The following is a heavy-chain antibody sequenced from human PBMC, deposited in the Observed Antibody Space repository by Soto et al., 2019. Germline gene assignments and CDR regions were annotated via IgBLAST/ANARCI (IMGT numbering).Heavy chain of an antibody. J-gene: IGHJ3*02. CDR1: GFTFSSYG. CDR3: AKDLFSSVAGTVNAFDI. CDR2: ISYDGSNK. V-gene: IGHV3-30*18. Sequence: PGGSLRLSCASSGFTFSSYGMHWVRQAPGKGLEWVAVISYDGSNKYYADSVKGRFTISRDNSKNTLYLQMNSLRAEDTAVYYCAKDLFSSVAGTVNAFDIWGQGTMVTVSS. D-gene: IGHD6-19*01.